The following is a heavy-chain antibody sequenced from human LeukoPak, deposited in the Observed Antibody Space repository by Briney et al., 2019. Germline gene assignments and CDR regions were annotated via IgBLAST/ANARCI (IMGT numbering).Heavy chain of an antibody. Sequence: GGSLRLSCAASGFTFSSYWMIWVRQAPGKGLEWVATIKEDGSEKYYGGSVKGRFTISRDNAKNSLYLQMNSLRGEDTAVYHCARNWGYFDYWGQGTLVTVSS. CDR2: IKEDGSEK. CDR1: GFTFSSYW. CDR3: ARNWGYFDY. V-gene: IGHV3-7*04. D-gene: IGHD7-27*01. J-gene: IGHJ4*02.